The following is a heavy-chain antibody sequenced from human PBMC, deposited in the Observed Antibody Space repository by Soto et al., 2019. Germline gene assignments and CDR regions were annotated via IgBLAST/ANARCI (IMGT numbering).Heavy chain of an antibody. V-gene: IGHV2-70*01. Sequence: SGATLVNPTQTLTLTCTFSGFSLSTSGMCVSWIRQPPGKALEWLALIDWDDDKYYSTSLKTRLTISKDTSKNQVVLTMTNMDPVDTATYYCARTKYYDILTGYYNAFDIWGQGTLVTVSS. CDR2: IDWDDDK. J-gene: IGHJ3*02. D-gene: IGHD3-9*01. CDR1: GFSLSTSGMC. CDR3: ARTKYYDILTGYYNAFDI.